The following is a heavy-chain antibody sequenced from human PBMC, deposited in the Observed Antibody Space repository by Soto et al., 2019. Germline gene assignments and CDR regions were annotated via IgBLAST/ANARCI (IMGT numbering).Heavy chain of an antibody. CDR3: AKDLWTDSSGYYSPTPDY. CDR2: ISGSGGST. J-gene: IGHJ4*02. CDR1: GFTFSSYA. Sequence: GGSLRLSCAASGFTFSSYAMSWVRQAPGKGLEWVSAISGSGGSTYYADSVKGRFTISRDNSKNTLYLQMNSLRAEDTAVYYCAKDLWTDSSGYYSPTPDYWGQGTLVTVSS. V-gene: IGHV3-23*01. D-gene: IGHD3-22*01.